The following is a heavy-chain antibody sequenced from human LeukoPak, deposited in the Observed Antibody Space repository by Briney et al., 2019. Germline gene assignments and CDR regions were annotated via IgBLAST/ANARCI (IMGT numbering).Heavy chain of an antibody. V-gene: IGHV4-34*01. CDR3: ARHAGGISATGTRPFDY. D-gene: IGHD6-13*01. CDR2: INHSGST. J-gene: IGHJ4*02. CDR1: GGSISDYY. Sequence: SETLSLTCTVSGGSISDYYWSWIRQPPGKGLEWIGEINHSGSTNYNPSLKSRVTMSVDTSKNQFSLKLSSVTAADTAVYYCARHAGGISATGTRPFDYWGQGTLVTVSS.